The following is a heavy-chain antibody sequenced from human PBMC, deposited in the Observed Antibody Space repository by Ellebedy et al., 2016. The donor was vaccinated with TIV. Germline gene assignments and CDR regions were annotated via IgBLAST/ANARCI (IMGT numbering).Heavy chain of an antibody. CDR1: GFTFSTYA. D-gene: IGHD3-16*01. V-gene: IGHV3-23*01. J-gene: IGHJ2*01. CDR3: ARDQTGGGWYFDL. CDR2: ISGSGDAT. Sequence: GESLKISXAASGFTFSTYAMSWVRQAPGKGLEWVSAISGSGDATYYADSVKGRFTISRDNSKNTLYLQMNSLRAEDTAVYYCARDQTGGGWYFDLWGRGTLVTVSS.